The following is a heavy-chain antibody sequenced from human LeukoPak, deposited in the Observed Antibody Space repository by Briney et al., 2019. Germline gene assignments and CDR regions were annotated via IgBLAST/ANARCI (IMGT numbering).Heavy chain of an antibody. CDR1: GGSVSSNIYY. CDR2: IYYSGST. CDR3: ARHAGYSYLLSFAFDI. V-gene: IGHV4-61*01. J-gene: IGHJ3*02. Sequence: SETLSLTCTVSGGSVSSNIYYWNWIRQPPGKGLEWIGYIYYSGSTNYNPSLKSRVTISVDTSKNQFSLKLSSVTAADTAVYYCARHAGYSYLLSFAFDIWGQGTMVTVSS. D-gene: IGHD5-18*01.